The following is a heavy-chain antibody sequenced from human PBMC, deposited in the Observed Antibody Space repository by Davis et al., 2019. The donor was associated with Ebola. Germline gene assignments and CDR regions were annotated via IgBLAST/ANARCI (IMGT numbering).Heavy chain of an antibody. CDR3: ARVVGSYYYGMDV. J-gene: IGHJ6*02. V-gene: IGHV4-34*01. CDR1: GGSFSGYY. CDR2: INHSGST. Sequence: MPSETLSLPCAVYGGSFSGYYWSWIRQPPGKGLEWIGEINHSGSTNYNPSLKSRVTISVDTSKNQFSLKLSSVTAADTAVYYCARVVGSYYYGMDVWGQGTTVTVSS. D-gene: IGHD1-26*01.